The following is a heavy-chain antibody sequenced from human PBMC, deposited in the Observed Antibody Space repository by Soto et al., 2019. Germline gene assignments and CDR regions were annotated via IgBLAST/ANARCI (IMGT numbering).Heavy chain of an antibody. Sequence: GASVKVSCKASGYTFTSYYMHWVRQAPGQGLEWMALFNPRSGSTNYAQKLQGRVTVTSDTSTSTVYMELSSLISEDTAVYYCARDLAAADYWGQGTLVTVSS. CDR1: GYTFTSYY. D-gene: IGHD6-13*01. V-gene: IGHV1-46*04. CDR2: FNPRSGST. J-gene: IGHJ4*02. CDR3: ARDLAAADY.